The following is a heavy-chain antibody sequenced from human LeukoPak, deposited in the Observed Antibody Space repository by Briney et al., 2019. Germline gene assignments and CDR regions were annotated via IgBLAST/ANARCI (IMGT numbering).Heavy chain of an antibody. D-gene: IGHD3-10*01. CDR2: ITSAGAT. Sequence: GGSLRLSCAASGFTVSRNYMSWARLAPGKGLEWVSIITSAGATHYATSVKGRFTISRDNSKNTMFLQMNSLRAEDTAVYYCATRGLSGYYYGMDVWGQGTTVIVSS. V-gene: IGHV3-66*01. J-gene: IGHJ6*02. CDR1: GFTVSRNY. CDR3: ATRGLSGYYYGMDV.